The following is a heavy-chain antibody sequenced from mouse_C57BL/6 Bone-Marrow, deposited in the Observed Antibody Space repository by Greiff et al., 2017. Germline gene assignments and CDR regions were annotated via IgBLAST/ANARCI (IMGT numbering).Heavy chain of an antibody. J-gene: IGHJ4*01. V-gene: IGHV2-2*01. CDR2: IWSGGST. D-gene: IGHD1-1*01. CDR3: ARYYGSSPLAMDY. Sequence: VQGVESGPGLVQPSQSLSITCTVSGFSLTSYGVHWVRQSPGKGLEWLGVIWSGGSTDYNAAFISRLSISKDNSKSQVFFKMNSLQADDTAIYYCARYYGSSPLAMDYWGQGTSVTVSS. CDR1: GFSLTSYG.